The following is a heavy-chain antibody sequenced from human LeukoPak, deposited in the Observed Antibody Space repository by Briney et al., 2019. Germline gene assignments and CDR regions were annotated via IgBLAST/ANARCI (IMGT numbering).Heavy chain of an antibody. CDR2: IYYLGST. Sequence: SETLSLTCSVSGGSISNYYWSWIRQPPGKGLEWIGYIYYLGSTNYNPSLKSRVTISVDTSKNQFSLKLSSVTAADTAVYYCASDTGDYGDYWGQGTLVTVSS. CDR1: GGSISNYY. V-gene: IGHV4-59*08. D-gene: IGHD4-17*01. J-gene: IGHJ4*02. CDR3: ASDTGDYGDY.